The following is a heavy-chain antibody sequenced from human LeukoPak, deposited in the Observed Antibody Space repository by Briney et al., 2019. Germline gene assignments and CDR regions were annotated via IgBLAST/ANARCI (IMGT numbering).Heavy chain of an antibody. V-gene: IGHV3-15*01. J-gene: IGHJ4*02. CDR3: TPVMVEDRGF. CDR2: IKSKNDGETT. D-gene: IGHD2-15*01. CDR1: GFIFKKAW. Sequence: GGSLRLSCAASGFIFKKAWMTWVRQAPGKGPEWVGRIKSKNDGETTDYGAPVKGRFTISRDDSKNTLYLQMNSLKTDDTAIYYCTPVMVEDRGFWGQGTLVTVSS.